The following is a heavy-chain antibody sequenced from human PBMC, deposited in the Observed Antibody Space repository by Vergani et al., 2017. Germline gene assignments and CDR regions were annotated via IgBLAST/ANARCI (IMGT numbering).Heavy chain of an antibody. CDR1: GFTFSTYA. Sequence: EVQLSESGGGLVQPGGSLRLSCAASGFTFSTYAMTWVRQAPGKGLEWVSTISSDGGSTYYADSVKGRFTISRDNSKNTLSLQMNSLTAEDTAMYYCAQILSKNGYNYDAFDIWGQGTMVIVSS. CDR2: ISSDGGST. CDR3: AQILSKNGYNYDAFDI. D-gene: IGHD5-24*01. J-gene: IGHJ3*02. V-gene: IGHV3-23*01.